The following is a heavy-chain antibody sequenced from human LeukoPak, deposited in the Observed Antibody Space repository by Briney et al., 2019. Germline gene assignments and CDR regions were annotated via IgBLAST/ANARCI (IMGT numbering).Heavy chain of an antibody. CDR2: ISSSSSYI. Sequence: GGSLRLSCAASGFTFSSYSMNWVRQAPGKGLEWVSSISSSSSYIYYADSVKGRFTISRDNAKNSLYLQMNSLRAEDTALYYCAKDWEYNWNDGGSAFDIWGQGTMVTVSS. CDR3: AKDWEYNWNDGGSAFDI. V-gene: IGHV3-21*04. CDR1: GFTFSSYS. J-gene: IGHJ3*02. D-gene: IGHD1-1*01.